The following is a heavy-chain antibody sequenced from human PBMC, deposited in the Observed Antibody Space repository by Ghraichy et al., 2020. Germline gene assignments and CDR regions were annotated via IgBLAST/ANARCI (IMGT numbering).Heavy chain of an antibody. CDR1: GGSISSSSYY. CDR2: IYYSGST. D-gene: IGHD3-9*01. J-gene: IGHJ3*02. Sequence: SETLSLTCTVSGGSISSSSYYWGWIRQPPGKGLEWIGSIYYSGSTYYNPSLKSRVTISVDTSKNQFSLKLSSVTAADTAVYYCARLGILTGYLPDIWGQGTMVTVSS. V-gene: IGHV4-39*01. CDR3: ARLGILTGYLPDI.